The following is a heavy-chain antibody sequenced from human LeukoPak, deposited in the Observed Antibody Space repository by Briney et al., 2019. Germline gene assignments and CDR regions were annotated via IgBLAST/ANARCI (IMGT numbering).Heavy chain of an antibody. CDR2: ISGSGGST. V-gene: IGHV3-23*01. J-gene: IGHJ4*02. D-gene: IGHD5-24*01. Sequence: GGSLRLSCAASGFTFSSYGMSWVRQAPGKGLEWVSAISGSGGSTYYADSVKGRFTISRDNAKNSLYLQMNSLRAEDTAVYYCARSQKAMADYWGQGTLVTVSS. CDR1: GFTFSSYG. CDR3: ARSQKAMADY.